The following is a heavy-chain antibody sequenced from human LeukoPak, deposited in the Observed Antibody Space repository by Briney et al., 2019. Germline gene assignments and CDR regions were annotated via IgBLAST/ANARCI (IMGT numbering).Heavy chain of an antibody. Sequence: SETLSLTCAVSGGSISSGGYSWSWIRQPPGKGLEWIGYIYHSGSTYYNPSLESRVTISVDRSKNQFSLKLSSVTAADTAVYYCARGGRRGSSGVQFDHWGQGTLVTVSS. D-gene: IGHD3-22*01. V-gene: IGHV4-30-2*01. CDR1: GGSISSGGYS. CDR2: IYHSGST. J-gene: IGHJ4*02. CDR3: ARGGRRGSSGVQFDH.